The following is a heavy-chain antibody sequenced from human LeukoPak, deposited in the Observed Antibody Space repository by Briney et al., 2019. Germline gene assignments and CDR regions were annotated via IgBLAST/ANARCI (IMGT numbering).Heavy chain of an antibody. V-gene: IGHV3-66*01. Sequence: GGSLRLSCAASGFTVSSNYMTWVRQAPGKGLEWVSVIYSGGSTYYADSVKGRFTISRDNSKNTLYLQMNSLRADDTAVYYCAMDFWSGYHFDSWGQGTLVTVSS. J-gene: IGHJ4*02. D-gene: IGHD3-3*01. CDR2: IYSGGST. CDR1: GFTVSSNY. CDR3: AMDFWSGYHFDS.